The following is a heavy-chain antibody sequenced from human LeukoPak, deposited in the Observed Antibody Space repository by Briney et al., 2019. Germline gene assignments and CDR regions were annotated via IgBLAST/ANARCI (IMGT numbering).Heavy chain of an antibody. CDR1: GYTFTGYY. CDR2: INPNSGGT. CDR3: AREDRVVVTAIGFDY. V-gene: IGHV1-2*02. Sequence: ASVKVSCKASGYTFTGYYMHWVRQAPGQGLEWMGWINPNSGGTNYAQKFQGRVTMTRDTSIGTAYMELSRLRSDDTAVYYCAREDRVVVTAIGFDYWGQGTLVTVSS. J-gene: IGHJ4*02. D-gene: IGHD2-21*02.